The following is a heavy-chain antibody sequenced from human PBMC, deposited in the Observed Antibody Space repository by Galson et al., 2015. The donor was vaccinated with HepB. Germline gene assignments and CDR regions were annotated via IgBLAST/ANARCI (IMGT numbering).Heavy chain of an antibody. CDR1: GFTFGDYA. CDR3: TREVDYDFWSGYPPSNY. Sequence: SLRLSCPASGFTFGDYAMSWFRQAPWTRLEWVGFIRSIAYGGTTEYAASVKGRFTISRDDSKSIAYLQMNSLKTEDTAVYYSTREVDYDFWSGYPPSNYWGQGTLVTVSS. CDR2: IRSIAYGGTT. J-gene: IGHJ4*02. V-gene: IGHV3-49*03. D-gene: IGHD3-3*01.